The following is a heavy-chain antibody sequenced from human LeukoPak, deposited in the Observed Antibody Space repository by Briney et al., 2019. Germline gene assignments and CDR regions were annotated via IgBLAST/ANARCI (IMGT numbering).Heavy chain of an antibody. Sequence: GGSLRLSCAASGFAVINAWMTWFRQAPGKGLEWVGRIKSQPEGGTTDYAAPVKGRFTISRDDSHNILYLQMSSLKTEDTAVYYCATDPPPYGDYLGFDYWGQGTLVTVSS. CDR3: ATDPPPYGDYLGFDY. J-gene: IGHJ4*02. D-gene: IGHD4-17*01. CDR1: GFAVINAW. CDR2: IKSQPEGGTT. V-gene: IGHV3-15*01.